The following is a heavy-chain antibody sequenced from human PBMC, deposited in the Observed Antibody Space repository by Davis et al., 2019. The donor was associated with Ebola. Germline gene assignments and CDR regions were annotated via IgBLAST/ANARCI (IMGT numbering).Heavy chain of an antibody. V-gene: IGHV3-23*01. Sequence: GESLKISCAASGFTFSSYAMTWVRQVPGKGLEWVSDISSRDGTTYYADSVKGRFTISRDNSKNTLYLQMNSLRAEDTAVYYCAKDKATVGFYWGQGTLVTVSS. J-gene: IGHJ4*02. D-gene: IGHD4-23*01. CDR3: AKDKATVGFY. CDR2: ISSRDGTT. CDR1: GFTFSSYA.